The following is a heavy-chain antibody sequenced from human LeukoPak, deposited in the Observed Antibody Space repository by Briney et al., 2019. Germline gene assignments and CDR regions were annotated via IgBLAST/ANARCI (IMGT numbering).Heavy chain of an antibody. D-gene: IGHD6-6*01. CDR2: IYSGGST. CDR3: ARDLRSSSSRGYYYYYMDV. V-gene: IGHV3-53*01. Sequence: GGPLRLSCAASGFTVSSNYMSWVRQAPGKGLEWVSVIYSGGSTYYADSVKGRFAISRDNSKNTLYLQMNSLRAEDTAVYYCARDLRSSSSRGYYYYYMDVWGKGTTVTVSS. CDR1: GFTVSSNY. J-gene: IGHJ6*03.